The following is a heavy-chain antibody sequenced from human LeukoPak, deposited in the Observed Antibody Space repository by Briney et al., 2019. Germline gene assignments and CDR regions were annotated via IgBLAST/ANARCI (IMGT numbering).Heavy chain of an antibody. D-gene: IGHD3-9*01. CDR2: IYHSGST. CDR1: GGSVSSGDYY. Sequence: SETLSLTCTVSGGSVSSGDYYWSWIRQPPGKGLEWIGYIYHSGSTYYNPSLKSRVTISVDTSKNQFSLKLSSVTAADTAVYYCARVRGVRYFDWLPNDYGMDVWGQGTTVTVSS. CDR3: ARVRGVRYFDWLPNDYGMDV. V-gene: IGHV4-30-4*08. J-gene: IGHJ6*02.